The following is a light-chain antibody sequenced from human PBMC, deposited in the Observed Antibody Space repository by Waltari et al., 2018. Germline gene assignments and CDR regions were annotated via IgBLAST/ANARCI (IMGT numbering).Light chain of an antibody. CDR3: QHDGTSPPLT. CDR2: GAS. J-gene: IGKJ4*01. V-gene: IGKV3-20*01. Sequence: EIVLTQSPGTLSLSPGERATLSCRASQTFSSRYLAWYQQKPGQAPRLLIYGASTRAAGCPVRFSCSGSGTDFTLTISRLEPEDFAVYYWQHDGTSPPLTFGGGTKVEIK. CDR1: QTFSSRY.